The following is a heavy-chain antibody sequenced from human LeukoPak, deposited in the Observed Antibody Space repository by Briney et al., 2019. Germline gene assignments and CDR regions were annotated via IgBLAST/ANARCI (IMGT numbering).Heavy chain of an antibody. CDR1: GYTFTGYY. D-gene: IGHD3-3*01. J-gene: IGHJ4*02. CDR2: INPNSGGT. CDR3: ARVSYDFWSGETYYFDY. Sequence: ASVKVSCKASGYTFTGYYMHWVRQAPGQGLEWMGWINPNSGGTNYAQKFQGRVTMTRDTSISTAYMELSRPRSDDTAVYYCARVSYDFWSGETYYFDYWGQGTLVTVSS. V-gene: IGHV1-2*02.